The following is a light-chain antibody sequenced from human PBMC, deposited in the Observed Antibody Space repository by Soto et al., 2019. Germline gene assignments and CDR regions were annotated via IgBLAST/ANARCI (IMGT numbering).Light chain of an antibody. CDR3: SSFVGAPVI. V-gene: IGLV2-8*01. CDR1: STDVGEYNY. CDR2: EVN. J-gene: IGLJ2*01. Sequence: HSALTQPPSASGSPGQSVTIPCAGTSTDVGEYNYVSWYQPHPGKVPKLIIFEVNKRPSGVPDRFSGSKSGDTASLTVSGLQAEDEADYYCSSFVGAPVIFGGGTKLTVL.